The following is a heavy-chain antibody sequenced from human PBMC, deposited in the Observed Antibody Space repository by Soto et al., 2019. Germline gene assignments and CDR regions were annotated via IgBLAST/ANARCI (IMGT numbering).Heavy chain of an antibody. J-gene: IGHJ4*02. Sequence: GGSLRLSCAASGFPFSPYTMHWVRQAPGRGLEWVAVISYDGSDKYYADSVKGRITISRDKSKNTLYLQMNSLRAEDTAVYYCARGGGFCGGDCYKGGIDYWGQGTLVTVSS. V-gene: IGHV3-30-3*01. D-gene: IGHD2-21*02. CDR3: ARGGGFCGGDCYKGGIDY. CDR1: GFPFSPYT. CDR2: ISYDGSDK.